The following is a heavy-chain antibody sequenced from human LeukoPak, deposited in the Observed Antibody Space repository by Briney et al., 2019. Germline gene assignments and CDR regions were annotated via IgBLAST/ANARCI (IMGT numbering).Heavy chain of an antibody. CDR2: INPNSGGT. CDR1: GYTFTGYY. Sequence: GASVKVSCKASGYTFTGYYMHWVRQAPGQGLEWMGWINPNSGGTNYAQKFQGRVTMTRNTSISTAYMELSSLRSEDTAVYYCARVVDTAMVSYYYYGMDVWGQGTTVTVSS. J-gene: IGHJ6*02. CDR3: ARVVDTAMVSYYYYGMDV. D-gene: IGHD5-18*01. V-gene: IGHV1-2*02.